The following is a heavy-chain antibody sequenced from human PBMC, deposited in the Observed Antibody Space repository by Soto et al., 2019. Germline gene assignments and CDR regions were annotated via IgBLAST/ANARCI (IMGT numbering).Heavy chain of an antibody. CDR2: IIPIFGTA. D-gene: IGHD3-22*01. V-gene: IGHV1-69*13. CDR3: AKYYYDSSGYYSDYYYGMDV. J-gene: IGHJ6*02. CDR1: GVTFSSYA. Sequence: GASVKVSCKASGVTFSSYAISWVRQAPGQGLEWMGGIIPIFGTANYAQKFQGRVTITADESTSTAYMELSSLRSEDTAVYYCAKYYYDSSGYYSDYYYGMDVWGQGTTVTVS.